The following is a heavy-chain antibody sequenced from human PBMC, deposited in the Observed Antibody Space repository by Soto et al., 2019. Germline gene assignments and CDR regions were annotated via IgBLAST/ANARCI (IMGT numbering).Heavy chain of an antibody. CDR3: ARHKRECSGDTCYSWFAP. J-gene: IGHJ5*02. CDR1: GVSISGYY. CDR2: NYDSGT. Sequence: QVQLQVSGPGLVKPSETLSLTCSVSGVSISGYYWSWIRQPPGKGLEWIGYNYDSGTNYNPSHKSRDTISVDTTTNPTSLKRRSATAADTAVYYCARHKRECSGDTCYSWFAPWGHGTLVPVSS. V-gene: IGHV4-59*08. D-gene: IGHD2-15*01.